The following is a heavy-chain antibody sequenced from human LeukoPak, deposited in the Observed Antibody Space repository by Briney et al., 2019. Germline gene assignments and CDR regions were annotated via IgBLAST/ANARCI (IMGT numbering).Heavy chain of an antibody. J-gene: IGHJ2*01. CDR1: GFSVSTKY. CDR2: LYSGSRT. V-gene: IGHV3-53*01. CDR3: ARVGDHYHWYLDV. Sequence: GAPLTLSCEGSGFSVSTKYMNWVSQAPGKGLEWVSILYSGSRTYYTDSVKGRFTVSRDDSKNTLYLHMNSLGVEDTAVYYCARVGDHYHWYLDVWGRGTLVTVSS. D-gene: IGHD3-10*01.